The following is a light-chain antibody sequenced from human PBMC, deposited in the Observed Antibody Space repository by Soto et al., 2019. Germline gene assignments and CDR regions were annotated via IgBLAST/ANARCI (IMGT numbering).Light chain of an antibody. CDR1: QGISTY. CDR3: QQLITYPQT. Sequence: DIQLTQSPSFLYASVVDRVTMTFRASQGISTYLAWYQQKPGKAPKLLIYAASTLQSGVPSRFSGSGSGTEFALAISSLQPEDFATYYCQQLITYPQTFGQGTKVDIK. CDR2: AAS. J-gene: IGKJ1*01. V-gene: IGKV1-9*01.